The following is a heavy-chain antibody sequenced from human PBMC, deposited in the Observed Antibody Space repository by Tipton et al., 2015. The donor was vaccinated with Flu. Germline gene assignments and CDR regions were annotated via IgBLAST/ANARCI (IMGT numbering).Heavy chain of an antibody. D-gene: IGHD2-2*01. CDR1: GFTFSSYA. Sequence: SLRLSCAASGFTFSSYAMHWVRQAPGKGLEWMAVISYDGSNKYYADSVKGRFTISRDNSKNTLYLQMNSLRAEDTAVYYCARDKYQLLSLYYYYYYGMDVWGQGTTVTVSS. CDR3: ARDKYQLLSLYYYYYYGMDV. J-gene: IGHJ6*02. CDR2: ISYDGSNK. V-gene: IGHV3-30*01.